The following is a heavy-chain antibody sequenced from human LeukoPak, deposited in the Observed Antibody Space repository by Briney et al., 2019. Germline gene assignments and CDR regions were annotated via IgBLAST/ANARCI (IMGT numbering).Heavy chain of an antibody. D-gene: IGHD2-21*01. V-gene: IGHV3-23*01. J-gene: IGHJ4*02. CDR3: AKTPHIVVVPAPIDY. Sequence: GSLRLSCAPSGFTFSNCAMTWVRQAPGKGLEWVSTISGSGGDTYYADSVKGRFTISRDNSKNTLYLQMNSLRAEDTAIYYCAKTPHIVVVPAPIDYWGQGTLVTVSS. CDR1: GFTFSNCA. CDR2: ISGSGGDT.